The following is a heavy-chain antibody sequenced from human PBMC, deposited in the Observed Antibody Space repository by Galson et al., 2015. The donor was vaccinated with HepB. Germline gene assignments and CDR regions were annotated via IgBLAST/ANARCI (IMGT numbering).Heavy chain of an antibody. CDR1: GFTFSSYV. D-gene: IGHD2-21*01. V-gene: IGHV3-64D*06. Sequence: SLRLSCAASGFTFSSYVMYWVRQAPGKGLEYVSAINTNGRSTYYADSVKGRFTISRDYAKNTLYLQMSTLRAEDTGVYYCVKGVRSDSYYYNMDVWGQGTTVAVSS. J-gene: IGHJ6*02. CDR2: INTNGRST. CDR3: VKGVRSDSYYYNMDV.